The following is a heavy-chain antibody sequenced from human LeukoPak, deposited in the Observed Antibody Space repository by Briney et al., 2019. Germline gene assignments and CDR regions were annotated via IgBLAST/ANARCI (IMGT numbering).Heavy chain of an antibody. V-gene: IGHV1-2*02. CDR1: GYTFTGYY. J-gene: IGHJ4*02. Sequence: ASVKVSCKASGYTFTGYYMHWVRQAPGQGLEWMGWINPNSGGTNYAQKFQGRVTMTRDTSISTAYMELSRLRSDDTAVYYCARGAAARPHEGDNYRGQGTLVTVSS. D-gene: IGHD6-6*01. CDR3: ARGAAARPHEGDNY. CDR2: INPNSGGT.